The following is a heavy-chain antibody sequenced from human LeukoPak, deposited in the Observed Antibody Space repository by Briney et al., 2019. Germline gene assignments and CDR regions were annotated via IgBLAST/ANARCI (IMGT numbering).Heavy chain of an antibody. V-gene: IGHV3-30*03. J-gene: IGHJ3*02. CDR3: TTVDSSGYYYQDAFDI. Sequence: GGSLRLSCAASGFTFSSYGMHWVRQAPGKGLEWVAVISYDGSNKYYADSVKGRFTISRDNSKNTLYLQMNSLRAEDTAVYYCTTVDSSGYYYQDAFDIWGQGTMVTVSS. CDR2: ISYDGSNK. CDR1: GFTFSSYG. D-gene: IGHD3-22*01.